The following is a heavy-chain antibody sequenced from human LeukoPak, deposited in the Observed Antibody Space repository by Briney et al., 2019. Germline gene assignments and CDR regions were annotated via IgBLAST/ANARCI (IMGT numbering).Heavy chain of an antibody. V-gene: IGHV1-18*01. J-gene: IGHJ5*01. CDR2: IGTYGGDT. D-gene: IGHD3-22*01. Sequence: ASVKVSCKATSRISWVRQAPGHGLEWMGWIGTYGGDTYYAQKFQGRITVTTDTSTSTVYMELRNLRSDDTAVYYCARDLWNFFDDSGYNRDFDSWGQRTLVTFSS. CDR1: TSR. CDR3: ARDLWNFFDDSGYNRDFDS.